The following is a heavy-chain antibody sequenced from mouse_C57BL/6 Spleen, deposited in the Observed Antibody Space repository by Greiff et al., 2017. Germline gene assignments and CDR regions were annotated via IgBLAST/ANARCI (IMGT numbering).Heavy chain of an antibody. J-gene: IGHJ2*01. CDR1: GYTFTSYW. CDR3: ARGHYGSSYYFDY. Sequence: VQLQQPGAELVRPGSSVKLSCKASGYTFTSYWMHWVKQRPIQGLEWIGNIDPSDSETPYNQKFKDKATLTVDKSSSTAYMQLSSLTSESSAVYYGARGHYGSSYYFDYWGQGTTLTVSS. V-gene: IGHV1-52*01. D-gene: IGHD1-1*01. CDR2: IDPSDSET.